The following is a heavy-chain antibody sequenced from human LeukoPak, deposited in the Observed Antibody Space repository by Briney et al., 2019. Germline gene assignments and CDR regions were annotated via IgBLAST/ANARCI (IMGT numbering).Heavy chain of an antibody. CDR1: RFPFKSYA. CDR2: ISGSGGST. D-gene: IGHD3-10*01. Sequence: GGSLRLSCAVSRFPFKSYAMSWVRQAPGKGLEWVSVISGSGGSTYYADSVKGRFTISRDNSKNTLYLQMNSLRAEDTAVYYCSKVATLYYGSGSEGIDYWGQGTLVTVSS. V-gene: IGHV3-23*01. CDR3: SKVATLYYGSGSEGIDY. J-gene: IGHJ4*02.